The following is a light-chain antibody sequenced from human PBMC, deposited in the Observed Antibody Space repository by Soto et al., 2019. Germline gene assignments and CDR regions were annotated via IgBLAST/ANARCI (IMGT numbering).Light chain of an antibody. J-gene: IGLJ2*01. CDR3: SSYAATNNFVV. CDR1: RSDIGDYNF. Sequence: QSALTQPPCASGSPGQSVTISCTGTRSDIGDYNFLSWYQQHPGKAPKLMIYEVSKRASGVPDRFSGSKSGNTASLTVSGLQAEDEAAYYCSSYAATNNFVVFGGGTKVTVL. V-gene: IGLV2-8*01. CDR2: EVS.